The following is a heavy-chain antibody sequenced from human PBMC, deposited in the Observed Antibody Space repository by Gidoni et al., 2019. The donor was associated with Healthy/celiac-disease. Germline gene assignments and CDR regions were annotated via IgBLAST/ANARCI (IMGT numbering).Heavy chain of an antibody. J-gene: IGHJ3*02. CDR1: GFTFSSYA. CDR2: ISGDGGST. D-gene: IGHD3-22*01. Sequence: EVQLLESGGGLVQPGGSLRLSCAASGFTFSSYAMSWVRKAPGKGLEWVSAISGDGGSTYYADSVKGRFTISRDNSKNTLYLQMNSLRAEDTAVYYCAKEVKVVVIKNDAFDIWGQGTMVTVSS. CDR3: AKEVKVVVIKNDAFDI. V-gene: IGHV3-23*01.